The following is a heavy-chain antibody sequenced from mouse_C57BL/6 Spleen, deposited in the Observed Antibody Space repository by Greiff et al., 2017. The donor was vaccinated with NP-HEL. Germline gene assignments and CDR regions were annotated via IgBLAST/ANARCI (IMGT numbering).Heavy chain of an antibody. CDR3: ARGNYYGSSYEKGYFDD. CDR2: IDPSDSYT. V-gene: IGHV1-69*01. Sequence: QVQLQQPGAELVMPGASVKLSCKASGYTFTSYWMHWVKQRPGQGLEWIGEIDPSDSYTNYNQKFKGKSTLTVDKSSSTAYMQLSSLTSEDSAVYYCARGNYYGSSYEKGYFDDWGQGTTLTVSS. CDR1: GYTFTSYW. D-gene: IGHD1-1*01. J-gene: IGHJ2*01.